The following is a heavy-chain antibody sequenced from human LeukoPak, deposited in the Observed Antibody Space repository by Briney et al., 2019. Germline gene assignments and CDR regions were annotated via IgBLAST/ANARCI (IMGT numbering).Heavy chain of an antibody. D-gene: IGHD6-13*01. V-gene: IGHV4-59*12. J-gene: IGHJ4*02. CDR3: AGGSYSSSWYAT. CDR1: GGSISSYY. CDR2: IYYSGST. Sequence: SETLSLTCTVSGGSISSYYWSWIRQPPGKGLEWIGYIYYSGSTNYNPSLKSRVTISVDTSKNQFSLKLSSVTAAATAVYYCAGGSYSSSWYATWGQGTLVTVSS.